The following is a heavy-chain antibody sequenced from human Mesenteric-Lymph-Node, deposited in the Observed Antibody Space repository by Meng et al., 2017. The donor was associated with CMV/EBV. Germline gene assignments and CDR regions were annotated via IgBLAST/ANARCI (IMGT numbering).Heavy chain of an antibody. Sequence: GGSLRLSCAASGFTFNRYPMHWVRQAPGKGLEWVAITWYDGTNNYYADSVTGRFTISRDNSKNTLYLQINSLRAADAAVYFCARGDSDYDYYYYGIDVWGQGTTVTVSS. D-gene: IGHD4-11*01. CDR2: TWYDGTNN. J-gene: IGHJ6*02. CDR3: ARGDSDYDYYYYGIDV. CDR1: GFTFNRYP. V-gene: IGHV3-33*01.